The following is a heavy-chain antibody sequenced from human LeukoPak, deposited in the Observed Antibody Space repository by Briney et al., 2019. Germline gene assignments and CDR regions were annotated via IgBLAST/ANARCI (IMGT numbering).Heavy chain of an antibody. J-gene: IGHJ5*02. CDR2: FHPEDCET. Sequence: ASVKVSCKVSGYTHPELSMHWVRQAPGKGREWRGGFHPEDCETIYVQKVQGRVTMNEDTSTDTAYMELSSLRSEDTDVYYCASRYYCSSTSCPNWFDPWGQGTLVTVSS. V-gene: IGHV1-24*01. D-gene: IGHD2-2*01. CDR1: GYTHPELS. CDR3: ASRYYCSSTSCPNWFDP.